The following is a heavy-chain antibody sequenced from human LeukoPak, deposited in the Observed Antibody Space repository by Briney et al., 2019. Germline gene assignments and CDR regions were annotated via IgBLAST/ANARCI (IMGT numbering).Heavy chain of an antibody. Sequence: PSETLSLTCNVTGVSISSSYYYWGWIRQPPGEGLERIGSIYYSGSTYYNPSLKSRVTISVDTSKNHFSLELNSVTAADTAVYYCASQRKTGEPYYFDYWGQGTLVTVSS. CDR3: ASQRKTGEPYYFDY. CDR1: GVSISSSYYY. CDR2: IYYSGST. D-gene: IGHD7-27*01. J-gene: IGHJ4*02. V-gene: IGHV4-39*02.